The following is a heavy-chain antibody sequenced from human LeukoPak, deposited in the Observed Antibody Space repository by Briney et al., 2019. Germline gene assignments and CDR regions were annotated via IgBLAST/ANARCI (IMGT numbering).Heavy chain of an antibody. CDR2: ISGSGGST. J-gene: IGHJ3*02. CDR3: ARIREWELLRPNILDDAFDI. V-gene: IGHV3-23*01. Sequence: SGGSLRLSCAASGFILSGYAMSWVRPAPGKGLECVSAISGSGGSTYYADSVKGRFTISRDNSKNTLYLQMNSLRAEDTAVYYCARIREWELLRPNILDDAFDIWGQGTMVTVSS. D-gene: IGHD1-26*01. CDR1: GFILSGYA.